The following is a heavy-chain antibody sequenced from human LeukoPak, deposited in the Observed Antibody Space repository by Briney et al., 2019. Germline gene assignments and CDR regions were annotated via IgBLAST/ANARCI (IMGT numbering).Heavy chain of an antibody. J-gene: IGHJ4*02. D-gene: IGHD3-22*01. CDR2: IYTSGST. Sequence: SETLSLTCTVSGGSISSYYWSWIRQPAGKGLEWIGRIYTSGSTNYNPSLKTRVTMSVDTSKNQFSLKLSSVTAADTAVYYCAREYYDSSGYYPEYYYFDYWGQGTLVTVSS. V-gene: IGHV4-4*07. CDR3: AREYYDSSGYYPEYYYFDY. CDR1: GGSISSYY.